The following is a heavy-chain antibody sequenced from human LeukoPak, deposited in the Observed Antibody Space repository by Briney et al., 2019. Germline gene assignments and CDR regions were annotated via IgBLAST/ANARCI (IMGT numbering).Heavy chain of an antibody. CDR2: ISGSGGSA. Sequence: PGGSLRLSCAASGFTFSTYAMSWVRQAPGKGLEWVSTISGSGGSANYADSVKGRFTISRDNSKNTLFLQMWSLRAEDTALYYCVKEVRPYYFDYWGQGTLVTVSS. J-gene: IGHJ4*02. V-gene: IGHV3-23*01. D-gene: IGHD3-10*01. CDR1: GFTFSTYA. CDR3: VKEVRPYYFDY.